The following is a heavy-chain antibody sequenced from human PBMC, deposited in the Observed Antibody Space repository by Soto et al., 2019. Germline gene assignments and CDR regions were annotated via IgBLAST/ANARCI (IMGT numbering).Heavy chain of an antibody. J-gene: IGHJ4*02. V-gene: IGHV1-2*02. CDR1: GYSFIDYY. Sequence: QVQLVQSGAEVQKPGASVKVSCEASGYSFIDYYIHWVRQAPGQGFEWMGRISPKSGGTNYAQKFEGRVTMTWDTSLNTADMELSSLKSDDTAVYYCARPPGYISDLYYFDLWGQGTRVTVSS. CDR2: ISPKSGGT. D-gene: IGHD3-22*01. CDR3: ARPPGYISDLYYFDL.